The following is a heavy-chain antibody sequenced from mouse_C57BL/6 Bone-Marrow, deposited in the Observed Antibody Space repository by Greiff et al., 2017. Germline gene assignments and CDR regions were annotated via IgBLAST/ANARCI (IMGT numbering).Heavy chain of an antibody. Sequence: QVQLQQSGPELVKPGASVKISCKASGYAFSSSWLTWVKQRPGKGLEWIGRIYPGDGDTNYNGKFKGKATLTADKSSSTAYMQLSSLTSEASAVYFWAYYYGSGGYFDVWGTGTTVTVSS. CDR3: AYYYGSGGYFDV. CDR2: IYPGDGDT. V-gene: IGHV1-82*01. D-gene: IGHD1-1*01. J-gene: IGHJ1*03. CDR1: GYAFSSSW.